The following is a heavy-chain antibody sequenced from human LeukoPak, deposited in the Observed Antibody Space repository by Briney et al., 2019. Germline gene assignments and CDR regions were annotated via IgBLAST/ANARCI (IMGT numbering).Heavy chain of an antibody. V-gene: IGHV4-34*01. CDR2: INHSGST. D-gene: IGHD6-13*01. CDR3: ARLARTDSSSWYSPGSGVVDY. J-gene: IGHJ4*02. Sequence: PSETLSLTCAVYGGSFSGYYWSWIRQPPGKGLEWIGEINHSGSTNYNPSLKSRVTISVDTSKNQFSLKLSSVTAADTAVYYCARLARTDSSSWYSPGSGVVDYWGQGTLVTVSS. CDR1: GGSFSGYY.